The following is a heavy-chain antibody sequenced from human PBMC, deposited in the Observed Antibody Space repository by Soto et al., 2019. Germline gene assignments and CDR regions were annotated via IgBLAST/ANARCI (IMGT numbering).Heavy chain of an antibody. V-gene: IGHV3-21*01. Sequence: EVQLVESGGGLVKPGGSLRLSCAASGFTFSSYSMNWVRQAPGKGLEWVSSISSSSSYIYYADSVKGRFTISRDNDKNALYLQMNSLRAEDTAVYYCARDFRFVEWFDYYSYYMDVWGKGTTVTVSS. CDR3: ARDFRFVEWFDYYSYYMDV. D-gene: IGHD3-3*01. CDR1: GFTFSSYS. J-gene: IGHJ6*03. CDR2: ISSSSSYI.